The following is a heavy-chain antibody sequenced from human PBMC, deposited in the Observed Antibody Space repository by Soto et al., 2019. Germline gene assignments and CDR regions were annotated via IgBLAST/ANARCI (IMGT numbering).Heavy chain of an antibody. V-gene: IGHV4-30-2*01. CDR2: IYHSGST. CDR1: GGSISSGGYS. J-gene: IGHJ5*02. CDR3: ARRDRSGFSYWLDT. Sequence: PSETLSLTCAVSGGSISSGGYSWSWIRQPPGKGLEWIGYIYHSGSTYYNPSLKSRVTVSVDKSKNQFSLNLRSVTAADTAVYYCARRDRSGFSYWLDTWGQGTLVTVSS. D-gene: IGHD3-22*01.